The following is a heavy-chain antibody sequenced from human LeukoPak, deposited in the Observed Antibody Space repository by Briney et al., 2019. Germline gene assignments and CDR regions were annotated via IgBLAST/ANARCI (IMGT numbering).Heavy chain of an antibody. D-gene: IGHD1-1*01. V-gene: IGHV4-61*02. CDR1: GGSISSGSYY. CDR3: ARDTQLIFAN. Sequence: PSETLSLTCTVSGGSISSGSYYWSWIRQPAGKGLEWIGRIYTSGSTNYNPSLKSRVTISVDTSKNQFSLKLSSVTAADTAVYYCARDTQLIFANWGQGTLVTVSS. J-gene: IGHJ4*02. CDR2: IYTSGST.